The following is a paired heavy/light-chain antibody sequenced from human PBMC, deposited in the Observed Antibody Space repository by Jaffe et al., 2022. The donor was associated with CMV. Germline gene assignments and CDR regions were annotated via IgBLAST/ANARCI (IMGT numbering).Light chain of an antibody. J-gene: IGKJ4*01. CDR1: QSVSSN. CDR2: GAS. Sequence: EIVMTQSPATLSVSPGERATLSCRASQSVSSNLAWYQQKPGQAPRLLIYGASTRATGIPARFSGSGSGTEFTLTISSLQSEDFAVYYCQQYNNWPPVFGGGTKVEIK. V-gene: IGKV3-15*01. CDR3: QQYNNWPPV.
Heavy chain of an antibody. CDR3: ARGPITIFGVVMNDGDWFDP. CDR2: ISAYNGNT. D-gene: IGHD3-3*01. J-gene: IGHJ5*02. V-gene: IGHV1-18*04. Sequence: QVQLVQSGAEVKKPGASVKVSCKASGYTFTSYGISWVRQAPGQGLEWMGWISAYNGNTNYAQKLQGRVTMTTDTSTSTAYMELRSLRSDDTAVYYCARGPITIFGVVMNDGDWFDPWGQGTLVTVSS. CDR1: GYTFTSYG.